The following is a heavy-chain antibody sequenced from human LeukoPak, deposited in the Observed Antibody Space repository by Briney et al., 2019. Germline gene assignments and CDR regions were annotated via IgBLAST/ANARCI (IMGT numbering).Heavy chain of an antibody. V-gene: IGHV3-30*03. CDR1: GFTFSSYG. J-gene: IGHJ4*02. CDR3: ARQKGGFRAAAGGSGPTDY. Sequence: PGGSLRLSCAASGFTFSSYGIHWVRQAPGKGLEWVSVISYDGNNKWYADSVRDRFTISRDNSKNTLFLQMNSLRPEDTAVYYCARQKGGFRAAAGGSGPTDYWGQGTLVTVSS. D-gene: IGHD6-13*01. CDR2: ISYDGNNK.